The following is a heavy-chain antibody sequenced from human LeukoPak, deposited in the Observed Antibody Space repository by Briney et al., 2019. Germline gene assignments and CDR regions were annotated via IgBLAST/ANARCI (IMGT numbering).Heavy chain of an antibody. V-gene: IGHV3-23*01. CDR1: GFTFSSYA. J-gene: IGHJ4*02. CDR2: ISGSGDST. D-gene: IGHD6-6*01. Sequence: GGSLRLSCAASGFTFSSYAMNWVRQAPGKGLQWVSTISGSGDSTYYADSVKGRFTISRDNSKNTLYLQMNSLRAEDTAVYYCSRGHSFSGIAARSSLDYWGQGTLVTVAS. CDR3: SRGHSFSGIAARSSLDY.